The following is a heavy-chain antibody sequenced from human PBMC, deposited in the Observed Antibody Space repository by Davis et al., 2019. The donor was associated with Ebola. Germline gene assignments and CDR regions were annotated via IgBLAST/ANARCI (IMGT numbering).Heavy chain of an antibody. CDR3: ASLRRTITGMDDAFDI. Sequence: GGSLRLSCKGSGYTFPSHWIGWVRQMPGKGLDWMGIIYPGDSDTRYSPSFRGQVTISADKSIKTAYLQWSSLKASDTAMYYCASLRRTITGMDDAFDIWGQGTMVTVSS. V-gene: IGHV5-51*01. D-gene: IGHD1-20*01. CDR2: IYPGDSDT. J-gene: IGHJ3*02. CDR1: GYTFPSHW.